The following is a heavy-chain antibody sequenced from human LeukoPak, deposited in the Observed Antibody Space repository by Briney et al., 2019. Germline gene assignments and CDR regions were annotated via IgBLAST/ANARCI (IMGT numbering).Heavy chain of an antibody. J-gene: IGHJ4*02. Sequence: GGSLRLSCAASGFTVSSNYMSWVRQAPGKGLEWVSVIYSGGSTYYADSVKGRFTISRHNSKNTLYLQMNSLRAEDTAVYFCARHARSGWYSNWGQGTLVTVSS. V-gene: IGHV3-53*04. CDR3: ARHARSGWYSN. D-gene: IGHD6-19*01. CDR2: IYSGGST. CDR1: GFTVSSNY.